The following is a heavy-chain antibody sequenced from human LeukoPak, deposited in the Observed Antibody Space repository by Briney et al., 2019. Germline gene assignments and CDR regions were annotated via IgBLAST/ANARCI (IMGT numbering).Heavy chain of an antibody. CDR1: GFAFSKYA. D-gene: IGHD5-18*01. V-gene: IGHV3-23*01. Sequence: GGSLRLSCAASGFAFSKYAMSWVRQAPGKGLEWVSAISGSGGSTYYADSVKGRFTISRDNSKNTLYLQMTSLRAEDTAVYYCAKGTDYSYGYSFDYWGQGTLVTVSS. CDR3: AKGTDYSYGYSFDY. J-gene: IGHJ4*02. CDR2: ISGSGGST.